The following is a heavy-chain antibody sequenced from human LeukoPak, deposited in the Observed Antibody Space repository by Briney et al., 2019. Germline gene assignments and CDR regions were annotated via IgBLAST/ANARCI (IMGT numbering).Heavy chain of an antibody. CDR3: ARDHNWKSTDAFDI. D-gene: IGHD1-20*01. V-gene: IGHV3-21*01. CDR1: GFAFSSYS. CDR2: ISSSSSYI. Sequence: PGGSLRLSCAASGFAFSSYSMNWVRQAPGKGLEWVSSISSSSSYIYYADSVKGRFTISRDNAKNSLYLQMNSLRAEDTAVYYCARDHNWKSTDAFDIWGQGTMVTVSS. J-gene: IGHJ3*02.